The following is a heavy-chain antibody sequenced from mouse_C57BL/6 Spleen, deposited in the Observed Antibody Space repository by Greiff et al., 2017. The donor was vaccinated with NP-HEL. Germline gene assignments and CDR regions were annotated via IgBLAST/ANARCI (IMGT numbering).Heavy chain of an antibody. D-gene: IGHD1-1*01. Sequence: EVQLVESGGGLVQPKGSLKLSCAASGFSFNTYAMNWVRQAPGPGLEWVSRIRSKSNNYATYYADSVKDRFTISRDDSESMLYLQMNNLKTEDTAMYYCVRQATTVVATGYYAMDYWGQGTSVTVSS. CDR1: GFSFNTYA. J-gene: IGHJ4*01. CDR2: IRSKSNNYAT. V-gene: IGHV10-1*01. CDR3: VRQATTVVATGYYAMDY.